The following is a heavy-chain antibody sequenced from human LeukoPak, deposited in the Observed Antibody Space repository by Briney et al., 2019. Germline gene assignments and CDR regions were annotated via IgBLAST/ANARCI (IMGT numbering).Heavy chain of an antibody. CDR3: ARDGGLKWELQNYYYYGMDV. D-gene: IGHD1-26*01. V-gene: IGHV4-39*02. Sequence: SETLSLTCTVSGDSISSSTYYWGWIRQPPGKGLEWIGSGSYTGSTYYNPSLKGRVIISIDTSKNQFSLKLSSVTAADTAVYYCARDGGLKWELQNYYYYGMDVWGQGTTVTVSS. CDR2: GSYTGST. CDR1: GDSISSSTYY. J-gene: IGHJ6*02.